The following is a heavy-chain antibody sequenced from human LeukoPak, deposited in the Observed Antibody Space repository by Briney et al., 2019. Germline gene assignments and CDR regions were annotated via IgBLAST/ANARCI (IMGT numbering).Heavy chain of an antibody. CDR1: GFTFSSFW. V-gene: IGHV3-74*01. D-gene: IGHD3-22*01. Sequence: GGSLRLSCAASGFTFSSFWVHWVRQAPGKGLVWISRINSDGSSTSYADSVKGRFTISRDNAKNTLYLQMNSLRAEDTAVYYCARGEYDSSGYCFDYWGQGILVTVSS. CDR3: ARGEYDSSGYCFDY. J-gene: IGHJ4*02. CDR2: INSDGSST.